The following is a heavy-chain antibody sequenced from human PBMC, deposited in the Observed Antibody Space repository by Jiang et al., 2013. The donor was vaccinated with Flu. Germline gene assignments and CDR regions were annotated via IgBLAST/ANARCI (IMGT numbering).Heavy chain of an antibody. CDR3: ASAYSSSWYENYYYGMDV. CDR2: ISAYNGNT. Sequence: SGAEVKKPGASVKVSCKASGYTFTSYGISWVRQAPGQGLEWMGWISAYNGNTNYAQKLQGRVTMTTDTSTSTAYMELRSLRSDDTAVYYCASAYSSSWYENYYYGMDVWGQGTTVTVSS. D-gene: IGHD6-13*01. CDR1: GYTFTSYG. V-gene: IGHV1-18*01. J-gene: IGHJ6*02.